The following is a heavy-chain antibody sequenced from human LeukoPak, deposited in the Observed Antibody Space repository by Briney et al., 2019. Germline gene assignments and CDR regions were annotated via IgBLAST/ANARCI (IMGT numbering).Heavy chain of an antibody. J-gene: IGHJ4*02. CDR2: TYYRSKWYN. CDR1: GDSVSSNSAA. V-gene: IGHV6-1*01. CDR3: ARDSLTGEYYGSGSPRIDY. D-gene: IGHD3-10*01. Sequence: SQTLSLTCAISGDSVSSNSAAWNWIRQSPSRGLEWLGRTYYRSKWYNDYAVSVKSRITINPDTSKNQSSLQLNSVTPEDTAVYYCARDSLTGEYYGSGSPRIDYWGQGTLVTVSS.